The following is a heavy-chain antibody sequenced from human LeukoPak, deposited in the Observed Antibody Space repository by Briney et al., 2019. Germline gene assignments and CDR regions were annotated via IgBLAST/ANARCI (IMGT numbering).Heavy chain of an antibody. J-gene: IGHJ3*02. CDR2: ISSSSSTI. CDR1: GFTFSSYS. D-gene: IGHD1-26*01. Sequence: GGSLRLSCAASGFTFSSYSMNWVRQAPGKGLEWLSYISSSSSTIYYADSVKGRFTISRDKAKNSLYLQMNSLRAEDTAVYYCARGSYGAFDIWGQGTMITVSS. CDR3: ARGSYGAFDI. V-gene: IGHV3-48*01.